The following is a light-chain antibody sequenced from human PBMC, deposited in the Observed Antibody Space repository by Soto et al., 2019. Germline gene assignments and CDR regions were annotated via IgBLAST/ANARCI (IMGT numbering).Light chain of an antibody. CDR3: MQALQTPRT. CDR2: VGS. J-gene: IGKJ1*01. V-gene: IGKV2-28*01. Sequence: IVTIPAPPSLSVTPGEPASISCRSSYSLLHRTGYNYLDWYLQKPGQSPQLLIYVGSNRASGVPDRFSGSGSGTDFTLKISSVQAEDVGVYYCMQALQTPRTCGQGTKV. CDR1: YSLLHRTGYNY.